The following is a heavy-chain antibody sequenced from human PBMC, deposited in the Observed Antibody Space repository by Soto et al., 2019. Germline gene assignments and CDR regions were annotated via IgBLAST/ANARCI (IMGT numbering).Heavy chain of an antibody. CDR2: IYHSGIT. V-gene: IGHV4-38-2*01. Sequence: ETLYLTGAVSGYSISSGYYWGWIRQPPGKGLEWIGSIYHSGITHYNPSLKSRVTTSVDTSKNQFSLKLGSVTAADTAVYYCARYGYYDSFDYWGQGTMVT. CDR3: ARYGYYDSFDY. D-gene: IGHD3-22*01. J-gene: IGHJ4*02. CDR1: GYSISSGYY.